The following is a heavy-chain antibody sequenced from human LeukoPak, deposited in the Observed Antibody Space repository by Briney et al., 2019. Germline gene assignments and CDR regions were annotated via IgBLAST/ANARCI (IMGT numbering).Heavy chain of an antibody. CDR3: ALESGYYYDSSGY. J-gene: IGHJ3*01. CDR2: ISYDGSNK. D-gene: IGHD3-22*01. CDR1: GFTFSRYG. Sequence: PGGSLRLSCAASGFTFSRYGMHWVGQAPGKGLEWVAVISYDGSNKYYADSVKGRFTISRDNSKNTLYLQMNSLRAEDTAVYYCALESGYYYDSSGYWGQGTMVTVSS. V-gene: IGHV3-30*03.